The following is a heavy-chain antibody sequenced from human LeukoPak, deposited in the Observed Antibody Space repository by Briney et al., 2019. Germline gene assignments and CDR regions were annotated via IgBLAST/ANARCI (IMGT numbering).Heavy chain of an antibody. J-gene: IGHJ3*02. CDR3: ARKAQTGSHSGPFDI. CDR2: ISTSSPI. CDR1: GFAFSSYS. Sequence: GGSLRLSCEGSGFAFSSYSMNWVRKAPGKGLEWISYISTSSPISYADSVKGRFTISRDNAKNSLFLQMNSLRAEDTAVYYCARKAQTGSHSGPFDIWGQGTLVTVSS. D-gene: IGHD1-26*01. V-gene: IGHV3-48*04.